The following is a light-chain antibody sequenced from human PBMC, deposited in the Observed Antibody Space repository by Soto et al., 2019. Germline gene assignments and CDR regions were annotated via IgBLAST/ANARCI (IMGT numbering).Light chain of an antibody. CDR1: QSVSSSY. V-gene: IGKV3-20*01. CDR3: QQYGSSLPIT. CDR2: GAP. Sequence: EIGLTQSPGTLSLSPGERATLSCRASQSVSSSYLAWYQQKPGQAPRLLISGAPSRATGIPDRFSGSGSGTDFTLTISRLEPEDFAVYYCQQYGSSLPITFGHGTRLEIK. J-gene: IGKJ5*01.